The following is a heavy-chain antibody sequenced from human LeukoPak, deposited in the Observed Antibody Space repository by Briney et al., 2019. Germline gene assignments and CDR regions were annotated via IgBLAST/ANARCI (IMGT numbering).Heavy chain of an antibody. V-gene: IGHV4-39*02. D-gene: IGHD3-9*01. CDR3: AREGGRYDILTGYYHPYFDY. CDR1: GGSISSSHYS. Sequence: SETLSLTCTVSGGSISSSHYSWGWIRQPPGKGLEWIGNIYYSGNTQYNPSLKSRVTISVDTSKNQFSLKLSSVTAADTAVYYCAREGGRYDILTGYYHPYFDYWGQGTLVTVSS. CDR2: IYYSGNT. J-gene: IGHJ4*02.